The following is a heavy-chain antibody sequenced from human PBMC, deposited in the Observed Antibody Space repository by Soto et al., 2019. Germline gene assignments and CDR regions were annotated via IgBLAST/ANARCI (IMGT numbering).Heavy chain of an antibody. J-gene: IGHJ4*02. D-gene: IGHD3-10*01. Sequence: EVQLVESGGGLVQPGGSLRLSCATSGFTFSDHYLECFRQARGKGLEWFGRSRNRDQRYTTEYAASVKGGCTISRDDSKTSLYLQKNSLTTDDTAVYSCVLWVRGVINYWGQGTLVTVSS. CDR3: VLWVRGVINY. V-gene: IGHV3-72*01. CDR1: GFTFSDHY. CDR2: SRNRDQRYTT.